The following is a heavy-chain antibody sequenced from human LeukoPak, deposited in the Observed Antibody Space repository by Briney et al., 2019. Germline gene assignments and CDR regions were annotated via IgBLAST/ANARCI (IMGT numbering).Heavy chain of an antibody. Sequence: WIRQPPGKGLDWVSTISGSGGTTYYADSVKGRFTISRDNSKNTLYVQMNSLRAEDTAVYYCAKARHTGNYFDYWGQGTLVTVSS. V-gene: IGHV3-23*01. CDR3: AKARHTGNYFDY. J-gene: IGHJ4*02. CDR2: ISGSGGTT. D-gene: IGHD1-26*01.